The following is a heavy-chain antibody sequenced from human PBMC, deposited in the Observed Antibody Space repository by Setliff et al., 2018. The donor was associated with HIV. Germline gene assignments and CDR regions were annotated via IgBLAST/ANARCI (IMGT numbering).Heavy chain of an antibody. J-gene: IGHJ6*03. CDR2: ISSDGFKT. CDR1: GFTFSRDW. CDR3: TTEEAELDPDSSGWLHYYYYIDV. D-gene: IGHD6-19*01. V-gene: IGHV3-74*01. Sequence: PGGSLRLSCAAFGFTFSRDWMHWVRQGPGKGLVWVARISSDGFKTNHADSVRGRFTIFRDNAKNTLFLQMNSLRAEDTAMYYCTTEEAELDPDSSGWLHYYYYIDVWGKGTTVTVSS.